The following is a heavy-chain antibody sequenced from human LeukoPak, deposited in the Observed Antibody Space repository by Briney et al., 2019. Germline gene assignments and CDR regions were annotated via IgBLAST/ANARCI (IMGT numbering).Heavy chain of an antibody. J-gene: IGHJ1*01. D-gene: IGHD6-13*01. CDR2: ISAYNGNS. Sequence: PSVKVSCKASVYTFTSYGISWVRQAPGQGLEWMRWISAYNGNSNYAQKLQGRVTMTTDTSTSTAYMELRSLRSDDTAVYYCAAYSSSWTAEYFQHWGQSTLVTVSS. CDR3: AAYSSSWTAEYFQH. V-gene: IGHV1-18*01. CDR1: VYTFTSYG.